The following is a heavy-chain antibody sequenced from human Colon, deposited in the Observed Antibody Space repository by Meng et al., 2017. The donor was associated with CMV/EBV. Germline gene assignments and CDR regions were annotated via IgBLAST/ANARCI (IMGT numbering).Heavy chain of an antibody. CDR2: IKQDGSEK. D-gene: IGHD3-3*01. CDR3: ARGKDYDFWGGAWFDP. J-gene: IGHJ5*02. Sequence: GGSLRLSCAASGFTFSSYWMSWVRQAPGKGLEWVANIKQDGSEKYYVDSVKGRFTISRDNAKNSLYLQMSSLRAEDTAVYYCARGKDYDFWGGAWFDPWGQGTLVTVSS. V-gene: IGHV3-7*01. CDR1: GFTFSSYW.